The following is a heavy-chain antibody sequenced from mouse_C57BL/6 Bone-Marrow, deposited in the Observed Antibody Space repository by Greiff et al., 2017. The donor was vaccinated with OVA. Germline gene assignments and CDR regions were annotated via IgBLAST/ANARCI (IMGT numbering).Heavy chain of an antibody. Sequence: EVKVVESGGGLVQPGGSLSLSCAASGFTFTDYYMSWVRQPPGKALEWLGFIRNKANGYTTEYSASVKGRFTISRDNSQSILYLQMNALRAEDSATYYCARYPSYYYGSSPWFAYWGQGTLVTVSA. CDR2: IRNKANGYTT. J-gene: IGHJ3*01. V-gene: IGHV7-3*01. CDR3: ARYPSYYYGSSPWFAY. CDR1: GFTFTDYY. D-gene: IGHD1-1*01.